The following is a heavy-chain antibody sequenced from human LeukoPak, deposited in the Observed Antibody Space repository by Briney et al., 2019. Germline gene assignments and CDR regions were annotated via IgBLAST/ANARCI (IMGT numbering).Heavy chain of an antibody. D-gene: IGHD3-9*01. CDR2: INYSGSA. Sequence: SETLSLTCTVSGASISSSSYYWGWIRQSPGKGLEWIGSINYSGSAYYNSSLRSRFTISVETSKNQFFLKMNSLTAADKAVYYCAREGSYYDILTGYYPFLDYWGQGTLVTVSS. J-gene: IGHJ4*02. CDR3: AREGSYYDILTGYYPFLDY. CDR1: GASISSSSYY. V-gene: IGHV4-39*07.